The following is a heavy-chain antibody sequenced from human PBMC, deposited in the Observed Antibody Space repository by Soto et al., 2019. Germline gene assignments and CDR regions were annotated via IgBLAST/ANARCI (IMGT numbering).Heavy chain of an antibody. CDR1: GYSFTDYH. V-gene: IGHV1-2*04. Sequence: VKVSCKASGYSFTDYHIHWVRQAPGQGLEWLGRINPKSGGTSTAQKFQGWVTMTTDTSISTASMELTRLTSDDTAIYYCARGDSTDCSNGVCSFFYNHDMDVWGQGTTVTV. CDR2: INPKSGGT. CDR3: ARGDSTDCSNGVCSFFYNHDMDV. J-gene: IGHJ6*02. D-gene: IGHD2-8*01.